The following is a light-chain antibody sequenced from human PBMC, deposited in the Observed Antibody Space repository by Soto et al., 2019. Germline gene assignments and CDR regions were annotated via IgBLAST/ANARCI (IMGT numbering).Light chain of an antibody. CDR2: RTS. Sequence: ESVLTQSPATLSLSPGERATLSCRASPSVSNSLAWYQHKPGQAPRLLIYRTSNRATGIPDRFSGSGSGTDFTLTISRLEPQDFAVYWCQQYDSSPRTFGQGTKVEIK. V-gene: IGKV3-20*01. CDR3: QQYDSSPRT. J-gene: IGKJ1*01. CDR1: PSVSNS.